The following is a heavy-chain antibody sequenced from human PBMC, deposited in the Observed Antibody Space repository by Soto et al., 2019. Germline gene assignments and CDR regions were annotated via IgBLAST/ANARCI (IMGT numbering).Heavy chain of an antibody. Sequence: ASVKVSCKSSGYSFIDYYMHWVRQAPGQELEWMGWINPNSGDTKYAQKFQDRVTMTRDTSISTAYMELSRLKSDDTAVYYCARPPYCSSTSCFLDYWGQGTQVTVSS. V-gene: IGHV1-2*02. D-gene: IGHD2-2*01. CDR1: GYSFIDYY. J-gene: IGHJ4*02. CDR2: INPNSGDT. CDR3: ARPPYCSSTSCFLDY.